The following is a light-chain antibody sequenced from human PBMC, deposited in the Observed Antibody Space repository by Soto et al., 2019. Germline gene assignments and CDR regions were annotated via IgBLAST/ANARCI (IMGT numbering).Light chain of an antibody. CDR3: MQGTHWPWT. Sequence: DVVMTQSPLSLPVTLGQSASISCRSSQSLVYNDGNIYLNWFQQRPGQSPRRLIYTVSNRDSGVPDRFSGSGSDTDFTLRINRVEAEDVGVYYCMQGTHWPWTFGQGTKVEIK. J-gene: IGKJ1*01. CDR2: TVS. V-gene: IGKV2-30*01. CDR1: QSLVYNDGNIY.